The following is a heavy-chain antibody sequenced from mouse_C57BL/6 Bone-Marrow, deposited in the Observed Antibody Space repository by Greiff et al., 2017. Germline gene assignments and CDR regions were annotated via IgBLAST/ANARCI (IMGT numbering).Heavy chain of an antibody. Sequence: LQQSGPELVKPGASVKISCKASGYTFTDYYMNWVKQSHGKSLEWIGDINPNNGGTSYNQKFKGKATLTVDKSSSTAYMELRSLTSEDSAVYYCARELDSSGYGFAYWGQGTLVTVSA. D-gene: IGHD3-2*02. CDR3: ARELDSSGYGFAY. CDR1: GYTFTDYY. CDR2: INPNNGGT. J-gene: IGHJ3*01. V-gene: IGHV1-26*01.